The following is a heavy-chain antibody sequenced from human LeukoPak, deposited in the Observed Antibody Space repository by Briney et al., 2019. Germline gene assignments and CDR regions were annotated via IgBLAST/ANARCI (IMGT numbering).Heavy chain of an antibody. V-gene: IGHV3-48*01. CDR3: ARGRMSYSSGMIG. J-gene: IGHJ4*02. CDR1: GFTFSSYS. D-gene: IGHD6-19*01. Sequence: GGSLRLSCAASGFTFSSYSMNWVRQAPGKGLEWVSYISSSSSTIYYADSVEGRFTISRDNAKNSLYLQMNSLRAEDTAVYYCARGRMSYSSGMIGWGQGTLVTVSS. CDR2: ISSSSSTI.